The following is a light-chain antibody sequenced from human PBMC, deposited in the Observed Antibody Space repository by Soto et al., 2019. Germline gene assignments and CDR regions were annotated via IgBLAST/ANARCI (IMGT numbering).Light chain of an antibody. J-gene: IGKJ1*01. CDR1: QGINNY. CDR3: QKYDSAPRT. V-gene: IGKV1-27*01. Sequence: DIQMTQSPSSLSASVGDSVTITCLASQGINNYLAWYQQKPGKVPVLLIYSASTLKPGIPSRFSGSGAGTDFTLTISSLQPEDFATYYCQKYDSAPRTFGQGTKVDIK. CDR2: SAS.